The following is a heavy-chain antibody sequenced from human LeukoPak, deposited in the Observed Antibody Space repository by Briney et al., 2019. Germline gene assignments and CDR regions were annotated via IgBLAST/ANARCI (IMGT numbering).Heavy chain of an antibody. V-gene: IGHV4-59*12. D-gene: IGHD3-22*01. CDR1: GGSISSYY. Sequence: SETLSLTCTVAGGSISSYYWSWIRQPPGKGLEWIGNIHDSGSTNYNPSLKSRATISVDTSKKQFSLKLSSVTAADTAVYYCARTSYYDSSGYYSVFDYWGQGTLVTVSS. J-gene: IGHJ4*02. CDR3: ARTSYYDSSGYYSVFDY. CDR2: IHDSGST.